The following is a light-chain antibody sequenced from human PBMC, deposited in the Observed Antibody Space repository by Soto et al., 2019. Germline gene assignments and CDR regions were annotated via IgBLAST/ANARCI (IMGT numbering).Light chain of an antibody. J-gene: IGKJ1*01. CDR1: QSVSSSY. CDR2: DAS. CDR3: QQYNNWPQT. Sequence: GGIVALSWNASQSVSSSYLTWYQQKPGQAPRLLIYDASTRATGIPARFSGSGSGIDFTLTICGLQSEDFAVYDCQQYNNWPQTFGQGTKVDIK. V-gene: IGKV3-15*01.